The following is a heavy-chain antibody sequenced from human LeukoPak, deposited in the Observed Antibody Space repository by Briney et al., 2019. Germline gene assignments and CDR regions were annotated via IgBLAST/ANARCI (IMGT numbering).Heavy chain of an antibody. CDR1: GGSFSGYY. D-gene: IGHD3-9*01. CDR3: ARRGFDSSYFDY. Sequence: PSETLSLTCGVYGGSFSGYYWSWIRQPPGKGLEWIGEINHSGSTNYNPSLKSRVTISVDTSKNQFSLKLSSVTAADTAVYYCARRGFDSSYFDYWGQGTLVTVSS. J-gene: IGHJ4*02. V-gene: IGHV4-34*01. CDR2: INHSGST.